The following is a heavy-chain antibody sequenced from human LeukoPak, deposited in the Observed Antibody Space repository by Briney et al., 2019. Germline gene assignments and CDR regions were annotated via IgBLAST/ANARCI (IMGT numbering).Heavy chain of an antibody. J-gene: IGHJ3*02. CDR3: ARDPNSDYVGAFEM. CDR2: IRSGGGGT. V-gene: IGHV3-23*01. D-gene: IGHD4-11*01. Sequence: GGSLRLSCAASGFTFSNYAMIWVRQAPGRGLEWVSAIRSGGGGTLYADSVKGRFTISRDNSKNTLFLQMNNMRAEDTAVYYCARDPNSDYVGAFEMWGPGTKVTVS. CDR1: GFTFSNYA.